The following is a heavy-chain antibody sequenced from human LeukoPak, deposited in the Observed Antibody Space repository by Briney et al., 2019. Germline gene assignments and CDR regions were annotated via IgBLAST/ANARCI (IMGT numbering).Heavy chain of an antibody. Sequence: GASVKVSCKASGYTFTGYYMNWVRQAPGQGLEWLGCSNPNSGGTNYAQKFQGRVTMTRGTSISTAYMELSRLRSDDTAVYYCARFFAGSPRGNDAFDVWGQGTMVTVYS. J-gene: IGHJ3*01. CDR1: GYTFTGYY. V-gene: IGHV1-2*02. CDR3: ARFFAGSPRGNDAFDV. D-gene: IGHD3-10*01. CDR2: SNPNSGGT.